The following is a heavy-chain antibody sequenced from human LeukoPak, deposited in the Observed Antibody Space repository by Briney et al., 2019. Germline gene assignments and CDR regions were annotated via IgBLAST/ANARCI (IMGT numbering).Heavy chain of an antibody. J-gene: IGHJ4*02. CDR2: ISGSGGST. V-gene: IGHV3-23*01. Sequence: GGSLRLSCAASGFTFSSYAMSWVRQAPGKGLEWVSAISGSGGSTYYADSVKGRFTISRDNSKNTLYLQTNSLRAEDTAVYYCAKIEEDFYGDYEDYWGQGTLVTVSS. D-gene: IGHD4-17*01. CDR3: AKIEEDFYGDYEDY. CDR1: GFTFSSYA.